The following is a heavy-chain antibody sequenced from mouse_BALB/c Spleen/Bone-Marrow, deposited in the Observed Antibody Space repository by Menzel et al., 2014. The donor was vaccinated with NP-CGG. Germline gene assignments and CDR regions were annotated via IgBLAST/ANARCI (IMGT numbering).Heavy chain of an antibody. D-gene: IGHD1-1*01. J-gene: IGHJ3*01. CDR1: GYTFTEHT. Sequence: VQLKESGPELVKPGASVKISCKTSGYTFTEHTMHWVKQSHGKSLEWIGGINPNNGGTSYNQKFKGKATLTVDKSSSTAYMELRSLTSDDSAACYCARKGYGSSYAWFAYWGQGTLVTVSA. CDR2: INPNNGGT. V-gene: IGHV1-18*01. CDR3: ARKGYGSSYAWFAY.